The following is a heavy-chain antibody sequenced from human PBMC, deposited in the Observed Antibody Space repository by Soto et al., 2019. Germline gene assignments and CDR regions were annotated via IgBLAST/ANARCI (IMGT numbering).Heavy chain of an antibody. CDR2: IYHSGTT. V-gene: IGHV4-34*02. CDR3: ARKPVSLTNKFFISSYGLEV. Sequence: QVQLQQWGAELLKPSETLSLACAVYGGSFNHYFWSWIRQSPGKGLEWIGEIYHSGTTHYNQSLSSPVSISAATSANQCSLRLTSVTAADTAVHYCARKPVSLTNKFFISSYGLEVWGRETTVRVSS. J-gene: IGHJ6*02. D-gene: IGHD2-8*01. CDR1: GGSFNHYF.